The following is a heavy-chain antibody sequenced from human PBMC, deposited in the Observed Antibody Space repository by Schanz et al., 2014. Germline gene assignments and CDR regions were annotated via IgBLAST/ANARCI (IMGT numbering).Heavy chain of an antibody. Sequence: VQLVESGGGVVQPGGSLKLSCAASGFTFSASAMHWVRQAPGKGLEWVSGMSGSGSTADYADSVKGRFTISRDNSRKTLYLQMNSLRADDTAVYYCAKDLYNYGIFDSWGQGTLVTVSS. CDR1: GFTFSASA. V-gene: IGHV3-23*04. J-gene: IGHJ5*01. CDR2: MSGSGSTA. D-gene: IGHD3-16*01. CDR3: AKDLYNYGIFDS.